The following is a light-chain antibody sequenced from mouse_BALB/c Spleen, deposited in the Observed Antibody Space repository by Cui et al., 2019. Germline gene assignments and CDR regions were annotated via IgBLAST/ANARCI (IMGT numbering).Light chain of an antibody. Sequence: QIVLTQSPAIMSASPGEKVTISCSASSSVSYMYWYQQKPGSSPKPWIYRTSNLASGVPARFSGSGSGTSYSLTISSMEAEDAATYYCQQYHSYPMYTFGGGTKLEIK. J-gene: IGKJ2*01. CDR1: SSVSY. CDR3: QQYHSYPMYT. V-gene: IGKV4-61*01. CDR2: RTS.